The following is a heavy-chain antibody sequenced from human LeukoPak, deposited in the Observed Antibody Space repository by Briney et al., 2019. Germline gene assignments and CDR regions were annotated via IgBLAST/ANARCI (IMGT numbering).Heavy chain of an antibody. CDR1: GDSVSSNSVT. V-gene: IGHV6-1*01. J-gene: IGHJ4*02. CDR2: TYYRSTWYN. Sequence: SQTLSLTCAISGDSVSSNSVTWNWIRQSPSRGLEWLGRTYYRSTWYNDYAVSVRGRITVNPDTSKNQFSLQLNSVTPEDTAVYYCARLNYYDSSGYYFGYYFDYWGQGTLVTVSS. D-gene: IGHD3-22*01. CDR3: ARLNYYDSSGYYFGYYFDY.